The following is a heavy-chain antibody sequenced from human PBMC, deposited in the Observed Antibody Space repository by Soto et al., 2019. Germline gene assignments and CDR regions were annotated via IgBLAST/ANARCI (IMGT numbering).Heavy chain of an antibody. Sequence: PGGSLRLSCAASGFTFSSYAMHWVRQAPGKGLEWVAVISYDGSNKYYADSVKGRFTISRDNSKNTLYLQMNSLRAEDTAVYYCARAGTRGIAVAAGYWGRGTLVTVSS. D-gene: IGHD6-19*01. CDR2: ISYDGSNK. V-gene: IGHV3-30-3*01. J-gene: IGHJ4*02. CDR3: ARAGTRGIAVAAGY. CDR1: GFTFSSYA.